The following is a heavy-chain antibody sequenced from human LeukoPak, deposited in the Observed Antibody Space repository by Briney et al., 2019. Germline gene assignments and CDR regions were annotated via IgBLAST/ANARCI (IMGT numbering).Heavy chain of an antibody. V-gene: IGHV1-46*01. J-gene: IGHJ4*02. CDR2: ITPRDGST. CDR3: AREGGELGYFDS. Sequence: KXXCKATGXXXXXXYXHWVRXXPXQGXEXXGIITPRDGSTNYAQKFQGRVTMTTDASTNTVYMEFRSLRSEDTAVYYCAREGGELGYFDSWGQGTLVTVSS. D-gene: IGHD3-16*01. CDR1: GXXXXXXY.